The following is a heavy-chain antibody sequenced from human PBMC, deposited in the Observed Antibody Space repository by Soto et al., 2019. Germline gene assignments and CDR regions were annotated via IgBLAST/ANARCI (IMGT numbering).Heavy chain of an antibody. D-gene: IGHD4-17*01. V-gene: IGHV3-33*01. CDR2: IWYDGSNK. J-gene: IGHJ6*02. Sequence: QVQLVESGGGVVQPGRSLRLSCVASGFTFSSYGMHWVRQAPGKGLEWVAVIWYDGSNKYYADSVKGLFTISRDNSKNTLYLQMNSLRADDTAVYYCARAQGSTTDYGMDVWGQGTTVTVSS. CDR3: ARAQGSTTDYGMDV. CDR1: GFTFSSYG.